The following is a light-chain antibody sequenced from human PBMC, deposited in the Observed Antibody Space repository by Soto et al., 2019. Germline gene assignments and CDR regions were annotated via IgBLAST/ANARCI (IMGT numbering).Light chain of an antibody. CDR3: QCRRDWST. CDR1: QSVDSD. J-gene: IGKJ5*01. V-gene: IGKV3-11*01. Sequence: EIVLTQSPATLSLSPGERAILSCRASQSVDSDLAWYQQKPGQAPRLLIYDATHRATGIPARFSGSGSGTDFTLTISSLEPEDFAVYYCQCRRDWSTFGQGTRLEIK. CDR2: DAT.